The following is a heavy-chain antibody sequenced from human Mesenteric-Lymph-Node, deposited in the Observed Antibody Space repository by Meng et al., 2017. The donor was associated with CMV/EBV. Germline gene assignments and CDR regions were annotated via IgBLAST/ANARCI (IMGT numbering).Heavy chain of an antibody. CDR3: ARATHYYGSEKYRPPAGWLY. CDR1: FSGYS. D-gene: IGHD3-10*01. V-gene: IGHV4-34*01. CDR2: ISHNGSA. Sequence: FSGYSWAWFQQFPGKGLEWIGDISHNGSANYNPSLKAGVTISMDAAENEIRLQVTSVTAADTAVYYCARATHYYGSEKYRPPAGWLYWGPGTLVTVSS. J-gene: IGHJ4*02.